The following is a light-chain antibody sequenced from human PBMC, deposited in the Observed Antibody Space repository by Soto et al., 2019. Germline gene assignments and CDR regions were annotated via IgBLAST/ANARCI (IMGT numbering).Light chain of an antibody. CDR3: QSYDSSLVI. Sequence: QSVLTQPPSVSGAPGQRVTISCTGSRSNIGAGYDVHWYQHLPGIAPKLLIFANINRPSGVPDRFSGSKSGTSASLAITGLQAEDEADYYCQSYDSSLVIFGGGTKLTVL. CDR1: RSNIGAGYD. V-gene: IGLV1-40*01. J-gene: IGLJ2*01. CDR2: ANI.